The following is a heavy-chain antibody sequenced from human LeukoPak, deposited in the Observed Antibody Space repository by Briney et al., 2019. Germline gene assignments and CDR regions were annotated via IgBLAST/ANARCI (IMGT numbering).Heavy chain of an antibody. J-gene: IGHJ4*02. V-gene: IGHV3-30*04. CDR1: GFTFSNYA. CDR3: ARDLSGSYFDY. Sequence: GSLRLSCAASGFTFSNYAMHWVRQAPGKGLEWVTVVSYDGGNEYYADSVKGRFTISRDNSKNALYLQMNSLRAEDTAVYYCARDLSGSYFDYWGQGTLVTVSS. D-gene: IGHD1-26*01. CDR2: VSYDGGNE.